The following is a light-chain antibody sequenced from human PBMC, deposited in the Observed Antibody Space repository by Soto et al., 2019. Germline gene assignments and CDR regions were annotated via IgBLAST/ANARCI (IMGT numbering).Light chain of an antibody. V-gene: IGKV3-20*01. CDR1: QSVANNW. CDR2: GAS. Sequence: EIVLTQSPGTLSLSPGERATLSCRTSQSVANNWLAWYQQKPGQATRLLVYGASSRATDIPDRFSGSGSGTDFTLTINRLEPEDFAVYYCQHYGSAPWTFGQGTKVEIQ. J-gene: IGKJ1*01. CDR3: QHYGSAPWT.